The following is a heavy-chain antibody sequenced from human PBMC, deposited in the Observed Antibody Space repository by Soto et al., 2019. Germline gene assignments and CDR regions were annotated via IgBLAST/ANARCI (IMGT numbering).Heavy chain of an antibody. J-gene: IGHJ4*02. CDR1: GFSLSTSGVG. CDR3: AHSPPHAHDY. CDR2: IYWDDDK. V-gene: IGHV2-5*02. Sequence: QITLKESGPTLVKPTQTLTLTCTFSGFSLSTSGVGVGWLRQPPGKALEWLALIYWDDDKRYSPSLKSRLTITKYTAKNQVVLTITNINPVDTATYYCAHSPPHAHDYWGQGTLVTVSS.